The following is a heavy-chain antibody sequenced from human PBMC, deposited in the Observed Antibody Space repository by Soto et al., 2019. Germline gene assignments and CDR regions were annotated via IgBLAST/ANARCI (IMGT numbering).Heavy chain of an antibody. V-gene: IGHV3-15*07. Sequence: EVQLVESGGGLVKPGGSLRLSCAASGFTFSNAWMNWVRQAPGKGLEWVGRIKSKTDGGTTDYAVPVKGRFTISRDDSKNTLYLQMNSLKTEDTAVYYCTTVLRFLEWFRDLWGQGTLVTVSS. CDR3: TTVLRFLEWFRDL. D-gene: IGHD3-3*01. J-gene: IGHJ5*02. CDR2: IKSKTDGGTT. CDR1: GFTFSNAW.